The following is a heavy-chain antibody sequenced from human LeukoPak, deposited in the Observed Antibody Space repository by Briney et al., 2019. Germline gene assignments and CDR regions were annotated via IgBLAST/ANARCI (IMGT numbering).Heavy chain of an antibody. J-gene: IGHJ4*02. D-gene: IGHD2-21*02. CDR3: ARVGHGDSFDY. Sequence: SETLSLTCTVSGGSISDYYWSWIRQPPGKGLEWIGYIYYSGSTNYNPSLKSRVTISVDTSKNQFSLKLSSVTAADTAVYYCARVGHGDSFDYWGQGTLVTVSS. CDR1: GGSISDYY. V-gene: IGHV4-59*12. CDR2: IYYSGST.